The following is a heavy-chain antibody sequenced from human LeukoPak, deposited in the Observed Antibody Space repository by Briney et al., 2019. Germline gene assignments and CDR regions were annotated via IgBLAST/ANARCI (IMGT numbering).Heavy chain of an antibody. V-gene: IGHV1-18*01. J-gene: IGHJ3*02. Sequence: GASVKVSCKASGYTFTSYGISWVRQAPGQGLEWMGWISAYNGNTNYAQKLQGRVTMITDTSTSTAYMELRSLRSDDTAVYYCARDGYYDILTGYYPDAFDIWGQGTMVTVSS. D-gene: IGHD3-9*01. CDR2: ISAYNGNT. CDR1: GYTFTSYG. CDR3: ARDGYYDILTGYYPDAFDI.